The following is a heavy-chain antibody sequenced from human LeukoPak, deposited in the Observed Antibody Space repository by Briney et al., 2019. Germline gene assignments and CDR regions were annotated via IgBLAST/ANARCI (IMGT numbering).Heavy chain of an antibody. CDR1: GFTFSSYW. Sequence: GGSLRLSCAASGFTFSSYWMHWVRQAPGKGRVGVSRINSDGSSTSYADSVKGRFTISRDNAKNTLYLQMNSLRAEDTAVYYCARVIIAVAGTGFDYWGQGTLVTVSS. V-gene: IGHV3-74*01. J-gene: IGHJ4*02. D-gene: IGHD6-19*01. CDR2: INSDGSST. CDR3: ARVIIAVAGTGFDY.